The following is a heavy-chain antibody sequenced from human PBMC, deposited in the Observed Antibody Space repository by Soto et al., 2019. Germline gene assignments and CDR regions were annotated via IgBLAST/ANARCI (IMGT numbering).Heavy chain of an antibody. CDR3: ARGRVGIVVVPAVDY. Sequence: RLSWAASGFTFSSYEMNWVRQAPGKGLEWVSYISSSGSTIYYADSVKGRFTISRDNAKNSLYLQMNSLRAEDTAVYYCARGRVGIVVVPAVDYWGQGTLVTVSS. CDR2: ISSSGSTI. V-gene: IGHV3-48*03. D-gene: IGHD2-2*01. J-gene: IGHJ4*02. CDR1: GFTFSSYE.